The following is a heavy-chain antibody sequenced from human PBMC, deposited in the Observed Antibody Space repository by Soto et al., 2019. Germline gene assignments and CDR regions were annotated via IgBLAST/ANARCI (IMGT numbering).Heavy chain of an antibody. CDR1: GGSFSGYY. CDR2: INHSGST. D-gene: IGHD3-10*01. V-gene: IGHV4-34*01. J-gene: IGHJ6*02. CDR3: ARRVGGGVRGSGSYYKIYYYYGMDV. Sequence: PSETLSLTCAVYGGSFSGYYWRWIRQPPGKGLEWIGEINHSGSTNYNPSRKSRVTIAVDTSTNQFSLKLSSVTAADTAVYYCARRVGGGVRGSGSYYKIYYYYGMDVWGQGTTVTVSS.